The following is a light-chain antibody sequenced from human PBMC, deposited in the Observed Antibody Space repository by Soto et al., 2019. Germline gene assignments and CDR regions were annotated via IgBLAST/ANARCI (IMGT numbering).Light chain of an antibody. CDR3: MQGRQWPYT. J-gene: IGKJ2*01. V-gene: IGKV2-30*01. CDR2: KVS. CDR1: QSLVDSDGNTF. Sequence: DIVMTQSPFSLPVTLGQPASISCRSSQSLVDSDGNTFLNWFQQRPGQSPRRLIHKVSDRDSGVPDRFSGSGSGTDFTLRISRVEAEDVGVYYCMQGRQWPYTFG.